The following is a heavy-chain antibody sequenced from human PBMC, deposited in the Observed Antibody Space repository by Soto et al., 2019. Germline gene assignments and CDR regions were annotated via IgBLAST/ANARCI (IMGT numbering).Heavy chain of an antibody. J-gene: IGHJ4*02. CDR3: GGRHY. CDR2: IWFDGNTE. CDR1: GFTFSGYG. V-gene: IGHV3-33*03. Sequence: QVQLVESGGGVVQPGRSLRLSCAASGFTFSGYGMHWVRQAPGKGLEWVAVIWFDGNTEAYADSVKGRFIISRDHSKNTLFLQMNSLRAEDTAVYDCGGRHYWGRGTLVTVSS.